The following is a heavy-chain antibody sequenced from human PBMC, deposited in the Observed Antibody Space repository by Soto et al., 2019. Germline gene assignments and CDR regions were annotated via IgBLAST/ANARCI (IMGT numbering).Heavy chain of an antibody. CDR1: VFNFGVFG. J-gene: IGHJ4*02. V-gene: IGHV3-30*03. CDR3: ALTRRSSLLEVAGPGFEY. CDR2: LSYEGSEE. Sequence: GSLRLSCPASVFNFGVFGMHWVRQAPGKGLEWLSVLSYEGSEEYYADSVMGRFTISRDNSKNTLFLQMDSLRVDDTGVYYCALTRRSSLLEVAGPGFEYWGQGTLVTVS. D-gene: IGHD6-19*01.